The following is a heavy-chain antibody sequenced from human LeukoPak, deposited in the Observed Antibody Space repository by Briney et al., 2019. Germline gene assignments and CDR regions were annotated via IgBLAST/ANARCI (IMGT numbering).Heavy chain of an antibody. D-gene: IGHD2-15*01. Sequence: SETLSLTCTVSGGSLSSYYWSWIRQPPGKGLEWIGYIYYSGSTNYNPSLKSRVTTSVDTSKTQFSLKLSSVTAADTAVYYCASRYCSGGSCFFDYWGQGTLVTVSS. J-gene: IGHJ4*02. CDR2: IYYSGST. CDR1: GGSLSSYY. V-gene: IGHV4-59*01. CDR3: ASRYCSGGSCFFDY.